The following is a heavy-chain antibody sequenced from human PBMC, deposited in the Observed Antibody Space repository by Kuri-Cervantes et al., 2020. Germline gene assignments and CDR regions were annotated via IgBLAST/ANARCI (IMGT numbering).Heavy chain of an antibody. D-gene: IGHD1-14*01. V-gene: IGHV3-43*01. Sequence: GGSLRLSCAASGFTFDDYTMHWVRQAPGKGLEWVSLISWDGGSTYYADSVKGRFTISRDNSKNSLYLQMNSPRTEDTALYYCARHTPDYFDYWGQGTLVTVSS. J-gene: IGHJ4*02. CDR1: GFTFDDYT. CDR2: ISWDGGST. CDR3: ARHTPDYFDY.